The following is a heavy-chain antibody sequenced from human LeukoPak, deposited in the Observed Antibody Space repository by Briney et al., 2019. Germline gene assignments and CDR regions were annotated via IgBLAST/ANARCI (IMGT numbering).Heavy chain of an antibody. Sequence: SETLSLTCTVSGGSIGTYYWSWIRQPPGKGLEWIGYIYYNGYTDYNPSLKSRVTISVHTSKNQFSLKLSSVTAADTAVYYCARDRHWTNDWVFDYWGQGTLVTVSS. V-gene: IGHV4-59*01. CDR2: IYYNGYT. J-gene: IGHJ4*02. CDR3: ARDRHWTNDWVFDY. CDR1: GGSIGTYY. D-gene: IGHD1/OR15-1a*01.